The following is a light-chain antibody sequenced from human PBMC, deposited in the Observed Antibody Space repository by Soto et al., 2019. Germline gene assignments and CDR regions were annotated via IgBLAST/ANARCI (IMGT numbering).Light chain of an antibody. V-gene: IGKV2-30*01. J-gene: IGKJ1*01. CDR1: HSLVFSDGNIY. CDR3: MQGSRWMWA. Sequence: DVVLTQSPLSLPVALGQPASISCRSSHSLVFSDGNIYLNWFQQRPGQSPRRLIYKVSNRDSGVPDRFSGSGSGIDFTLKISRVEAEDVGVYYCMQGSRWMWAFGQGTKVEIK. CDR2: KVS.